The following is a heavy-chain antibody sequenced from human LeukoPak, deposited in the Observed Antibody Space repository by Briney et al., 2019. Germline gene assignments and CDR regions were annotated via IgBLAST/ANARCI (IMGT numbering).Heavy chain of an antibody. D-gene: IGHD1-26*01. V-gene: IGHV3-20*04. CDR2: INWSGSRT. CDR1: GFTFDDYG. J-gene: IGHJ4*02. Sequence: GGSLRLSCAASGFTFDDYGMSWVRQAPGKGLEWVSGINWSGSRTGYADSVKGRFTISRDNAKNSLYLQMNSLRAEDTAFYYCASAVGARYYFDYWGQGTLVTVPS. CDR3: ASAVGARYYFDY.